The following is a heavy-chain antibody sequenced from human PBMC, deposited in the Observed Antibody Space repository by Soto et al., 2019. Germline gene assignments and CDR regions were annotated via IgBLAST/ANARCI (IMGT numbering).Heavy chain of an antibody. J-gene: IGHJ4*02. V-gene: IGHV3-11*06. Sequence: GGSLRLSCAASGFTFSDYYMSWIRQAPGKGLEWVSYISSSSSYTNYADSVKGRFTISRDNAKNSLYLQMNSLRAEDAAVYYCARAMAAAGSVDYWGQGTLVTVSS. D-gene: IGHD6-13*01. CDR3: ARAMAAAGSVDY. CDR2: ISSSSSYT. CDR1: GFTFSDYY.